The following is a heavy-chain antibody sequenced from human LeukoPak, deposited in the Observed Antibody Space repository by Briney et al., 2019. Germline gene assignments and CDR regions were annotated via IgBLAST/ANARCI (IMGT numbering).Heavy chain of an antibody. Sequence: SETLSLTCTVSGGSISSYYWSCIRQPPGKGLEWIGYIYYSGSTYYNPSLKSRLSISVDTSKNQFSLKLSSVTAADTAVYYCARGLGSSWYGDWGQGTLVTVSS. D-gene: IGHD6-13*01. CDR2: IYYSGST. CDR3: ARGLGSSWYGD. CDR1: GGSISSYY. J-gene: IGHJ4*02. V-gene: IGHV4-59*08.